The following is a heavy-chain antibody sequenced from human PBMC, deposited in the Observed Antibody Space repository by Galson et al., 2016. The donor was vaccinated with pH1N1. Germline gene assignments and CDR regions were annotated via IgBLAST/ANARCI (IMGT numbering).Heavy chain of an antibody. D-gene: IGHD3-10*01. Sequence: SLRLSCAASGFTFGDYAMSWFRQAPGKGLEWVGFIRGKAYGGTTEYAASVKGRFTISRDDSKSIAYLQMNSLKTEDTAVYYCTRDGIWFGELYYYYGMDVWGQGTTVTVSS. CDR2: IRGKAYGGTT. CDR3: TRDGIWFGELYYYYGMDV. CDR1: GFTFGDYA. J-gene: IGHJ6*02. V-gene: IGHV3-49*03.